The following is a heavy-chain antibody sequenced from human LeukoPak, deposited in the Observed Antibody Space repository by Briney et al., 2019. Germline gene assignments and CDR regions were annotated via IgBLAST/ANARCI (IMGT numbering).Heavy chain of an antibody. CDR3: ARELPRIAAAGTDAFDI. Sequence: SETLSLTRTVSGGSISSYYWSWIRQPAGKGLEWIGRIYTSGSTNYNPSLKSRVTVSVDTSKNQFSLKLSSVTAADTAVYYCARELPRIAAAGTDAFDIWGQGTMVTVSS. V-gene: IGHV4-4*07. CDR1: GGSISSYY. D-gene: IGHD6-13*01. CDR2: IYTSGST. J-gene: IGHJ3*02.